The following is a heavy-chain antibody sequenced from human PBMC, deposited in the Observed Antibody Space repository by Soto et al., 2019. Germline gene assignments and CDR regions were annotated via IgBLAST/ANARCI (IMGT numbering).Heavy chain of an antibody. D-gene: IGHD5-18*01. CDR2: INHSGFT. Sequence: PSETLSLTCAVYGGSSSDYYWTWIRQSPGKGLEWIGEINHSGFTTCNPSLKTRVTISIDTSKNQFSLKFNSVTAADTAVYYCAREGYNFGPFDYWGQGALVTVSS. CDR1: GGSSSDYY. V-gene: IGHV4-34*01. CDR3: AREGYNFGPFDY. J-gene: IGHJ4*02.